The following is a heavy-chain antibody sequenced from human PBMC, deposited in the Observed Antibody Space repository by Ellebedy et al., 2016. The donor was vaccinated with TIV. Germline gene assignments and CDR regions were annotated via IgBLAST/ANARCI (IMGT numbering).Heavy chain of an antibody. J-gene: IGHJ6*02. D-gene: IGHD3-10*01. CDR1: GDSVSTDIG. CDR3: ARGWFGSGMGV. CDR2: TYYRSKWRN. Sequence: SQTLSLTCVISGDSVSTDIGWNWIRQSPSRGLEWLGRTYYRSKWRNDYALSLKSRITINPDTSKNLLSLQLNSVTPEDTAVYYCARGWFGSGMGVWGQGTTVTVSS. V-gene: IGHV6-1*01.